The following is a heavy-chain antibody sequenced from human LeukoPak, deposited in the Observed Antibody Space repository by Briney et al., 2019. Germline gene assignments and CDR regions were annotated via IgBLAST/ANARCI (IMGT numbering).Heavy chain of an antibody. V-gene: IGHV4-61*01. D-gene: IGHD4-17*01. J-gene: IGHJ4*02. CDR1: GYSISSGYY. CDR3: ARGWAYGDYVL. Sequence: PSETLSLTCAVSGYSISSGYYWGWIRQPPGKGLEWIGYIYYSGSTNYNPSLKSRVTISVDTSKNQFSLKLSSVTAADTAVYYCARGWAYGDYVLWGQGTLVTVSS. CDR2: IYYSGST.